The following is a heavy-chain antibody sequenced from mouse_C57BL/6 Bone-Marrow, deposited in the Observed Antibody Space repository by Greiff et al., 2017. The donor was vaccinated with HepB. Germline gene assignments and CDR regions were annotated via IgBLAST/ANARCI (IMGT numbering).Heavy chain of an antibody. J-gene: IGHJ4*01. CDR3: TGHALLPYAMDY. D-gene: IGHD2-12*01. CDR1: GFNIKDDY. V-gene: IGHV14-4*01. Sequence: EVQRVESGAELVRPGASVKLSCTASGFNIKDDYMHWVKQRPEQGLEWIGWIDPENGDTEYASKFQGKATITADTSSNTAYLQLSSLTSEDTAVYYCTGHALLPYAMDYWGQGTSVTVSS. CDR2: IDPENGDT.